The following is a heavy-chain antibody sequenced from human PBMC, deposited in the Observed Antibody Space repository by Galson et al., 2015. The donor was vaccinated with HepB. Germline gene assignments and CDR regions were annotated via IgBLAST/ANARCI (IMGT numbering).Heavy chain of an antibody. CDR3: ARGASYYDWTGHPDEKYCGMDV. CDR2: ISRGGNTR. D-gene: IGHD3-22*01. Sequence: SLRLSCATSGFSFSSFRMNWVRQVPGKGLLWVSRISRGGNTRNYADSVEGRFTISRDNANNALYLEMNSLRAEDTAVYYCARGASYYDWTGHPDEKYCGMDVWGQGTTVIVSS. J-gene: IGHJ6*02. V-gene: IGHV3-74*01. CDR1: GFSFSSFR.